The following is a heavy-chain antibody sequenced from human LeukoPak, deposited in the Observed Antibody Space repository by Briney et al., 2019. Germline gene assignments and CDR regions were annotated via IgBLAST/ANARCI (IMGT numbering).Heavy chain of an antibody. V-gene: IGHV1-2*02. CDR2: INPNSGGT. CDR1: GYTFTGYY. CDR3: ARDLMVATIPYYCYYMDV. J-gene: IGHJ6*03. D-gene: IGHD5-12*01. Sequence: ASVKVSCKASGYTFTGYYMHWVRQAPGQGLEWMGWINPNSGGTNYAQKFQGRVTMTRDTSISTAYMELSRLRSDDTAVYYCARDLMVATIPYYCYYMDVWGKGTTVTVSS.